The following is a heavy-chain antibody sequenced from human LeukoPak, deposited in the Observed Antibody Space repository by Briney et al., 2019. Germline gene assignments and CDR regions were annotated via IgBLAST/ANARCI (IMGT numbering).Heavy chain of an antibody. Sequence: GGSLRLSCAASGFTFSSYAMSWVRQAPGKGLEWVSAISGSGGSTYYADSVKGRFTISRDNSKNTLYLQMNSLRAEDTAVYYCAKVPSSYYDSSGPVDYWGQGTLVTVSS. CDR1: GFTFSSYA. D-gene: IGHD3-22*01. J-gene: IGHJ4*02. CDR2: ISGSGGST. CDR3: AKVPSSYYDSSGPVDY. V-gene: IGHV3-23*01.